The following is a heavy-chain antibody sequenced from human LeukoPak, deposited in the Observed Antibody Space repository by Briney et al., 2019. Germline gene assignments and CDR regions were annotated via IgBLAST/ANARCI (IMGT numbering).Heavy chain of an antibody. CDR1: GYSISSGYY. CDR3: ARHMPVYCSGGSCANWFDP. Sequence: PSETLSLTCAVSGYSISSGYYWGWIRQPPGKGLEWIGSIYHSGSTYYNPSLKSRVTISVDTSKKQFSLKLSSVTAADTAVYYCARHMPVYCSGGSCANWFDPWGQGTLVTVSS. CDR2: IYHSGST. D-gene: IGHD2-15*01. J-gene: IGHJ5*02. V-gene: IGHV4-38-2*01.